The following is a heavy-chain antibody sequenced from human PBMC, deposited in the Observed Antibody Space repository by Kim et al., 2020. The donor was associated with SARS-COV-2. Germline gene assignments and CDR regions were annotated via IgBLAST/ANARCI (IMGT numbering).Heavy chain of an antibody. V-gene: IGHV4-31*03. CDR3: ARAQITILGVVIGWFDP. CDR1: GGSISSGGYY. J-gene: IGHJ5*02. Sequence: SETLSLTCTVSGGSISSGGYYWSWIRQHPGKGLEWIGYIYYSGSTYYNPSLKSRVTISVDTSKNQFSLKLSSVTAADTAVYYCARAQITILGVVIGWFDPWGQGTLVTVSS. CDR2: IYYSGST. D-gene: IGHD3-3*01.